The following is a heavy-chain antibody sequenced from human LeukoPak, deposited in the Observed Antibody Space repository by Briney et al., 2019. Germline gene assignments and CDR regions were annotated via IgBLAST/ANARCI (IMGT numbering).Heavy chain of an antibody. CDR3: ARRGNWGFFDY. V-gene: IGHV4-59*01. CDR1: GGSISSYY. CDR2: TYYSGST. D-gene: IGHD7-27*01. J-gene: IGHJ4*02. Sequence: SETLSLTCTVSGGSISSYYLNWIRQPPGKGLEWIGYTYYSGSTNYNPSLKSRVTISVDTSKNQFSLKLSSVTAADTAVYYCARRGNWGFFDYWGQGTLVTVSS.